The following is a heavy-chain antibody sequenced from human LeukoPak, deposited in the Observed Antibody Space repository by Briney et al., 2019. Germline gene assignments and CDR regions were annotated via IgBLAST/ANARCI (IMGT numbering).Heavy chain of an antibody. Sequence: GGSLRLSCVASGFTFSTSGMNWVRRAPGKGLEWVSLIGSSSSYIDYADSVKGRFTISRDNSKNTLYLQMNSLRDEDTAVYYCAKSRGATDYYGLDVWGQGTTVTVSS. V-gene: IGHV3-21*04. CDR2: IGSSSSYI. J-gene: IGHJ6*02. CDR1: GFTFSTSG. CDR3: AKSRGATDYYGLDV.